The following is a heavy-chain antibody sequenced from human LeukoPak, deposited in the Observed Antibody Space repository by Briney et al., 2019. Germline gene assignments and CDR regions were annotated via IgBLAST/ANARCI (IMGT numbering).Heavy chain of an antibody. CDR3: AKAYCSSTSCSDY. J-gene: IGHJ4*02. CDR1: GFTFSSYA. CDR2: ISGSGGST. V-gene: IGHV3-23*01. D-gene: IGHD2-2*01. Sequence: GGSLRLSCAASGFTFSSYAMSWVRQAPGKGLEWVSAISGSGGSTYYADSVRGRFTISRDNSKNTLYLQMNSLRAEDTAVYYCAKAYCSSTSCSDYWGQGTLVTVSS.